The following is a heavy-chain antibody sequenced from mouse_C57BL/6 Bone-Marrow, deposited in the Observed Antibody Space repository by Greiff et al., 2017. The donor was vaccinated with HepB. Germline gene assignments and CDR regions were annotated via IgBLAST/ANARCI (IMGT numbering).Heavy chain of an antibody. CDR1: GYSITSDY. J-gene: IGHJ2*01. D-gene: IGHD2-1*01. Sequence: DVKLVESGPGLAKPSQTLSLTCSVTGYSITSDYWNWIRKFPGNKLEYMGYISYSGSTYYNPSLKSRISITRDTSKNQYYLQLNSVTTEDTATYYCARNHYGNPYYFDYWGQGTTLTVSS. V-gene: IGHV3-8*01. CDR2: ISYSGST. CDR3: ARNHYGNPYYFDY.